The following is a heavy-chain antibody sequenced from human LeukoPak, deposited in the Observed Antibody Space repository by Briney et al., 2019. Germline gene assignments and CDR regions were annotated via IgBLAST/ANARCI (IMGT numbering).Heavy chain of an antibody. D-gene: IGHD1-7*01. CDR3: ARGLSNWSYEDAFDI. CDR2: MNPNSGNT. V-gene: IGHV1-8*03. J-gene: IGHJ3*02. CDR1: GYTFTSYD. Sequence: ASVKVSCKASGYTFTSYDINWVRQATGQGLEWMGWMNPNSGNTGYAQKFQGRVTITRNTSISTAYMELSSLRSGDTAVYYCARGLSNWSYEDAFDIWGQGTMVTVSS.